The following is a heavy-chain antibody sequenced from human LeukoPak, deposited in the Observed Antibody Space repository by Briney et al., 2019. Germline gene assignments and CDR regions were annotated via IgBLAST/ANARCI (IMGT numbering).Heavy chain of an antibody. CDR3: ASLRSGWYGY. Sequence: PSETLSLTCTVSGGSSSSYYWSWIRQPPGKGLEWIGYIYYSGSTNYNPSLKSRVTISVDTSKNQFSLKLSSVTAADTAVYYCASLRSGWYGYWGQGTLVTVSS. CDR1: GGSSSSYY. D-gene: IGHD6-19*01. V-gene: IGHV4-59*01. J-gene: IGHJ4*02. CDR2: IYYSGST.